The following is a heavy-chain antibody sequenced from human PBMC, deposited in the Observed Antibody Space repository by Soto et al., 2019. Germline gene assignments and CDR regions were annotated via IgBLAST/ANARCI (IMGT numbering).Heavy chain of an antibody. Sequence: HPGGSLRLSCAASGFSFSSYTMNWVRQAPGKGLEWVSSINNNSGRKYYADSVKGRFTISGDNSKNTLFLQMNSLKAEDTAVYFCAKDGDYEYFDYWGQGTQVTVSS. CDR3: AKDGDYEYFDY. CDR1: GFSFSSYT. V-gene: IGHV3-23*01. D-gene: IGHD3-22*01. J-gene: IGHJ4*02. CDR2: INNNSGRK.